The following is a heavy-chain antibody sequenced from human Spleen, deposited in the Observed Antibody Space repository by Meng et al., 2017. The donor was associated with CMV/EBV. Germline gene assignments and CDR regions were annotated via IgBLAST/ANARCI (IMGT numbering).Heavy chain of an antibody. CDR3: ARDEIYFDWVSPQTYYYSAMDV. Sequence: GESLKISCAASGFIFGNYDMNWVRQAPGKGLEWVSHISSTGSIIYYADSLKGRFAISRDNAKNSLYLQMNSLRAEDTAVYYCARDEIYFDWVSPQTYYYSAMDVWGQGTTVTVSS. CDR1: GFIFGNYD. V-gene: IGHV3-48*03. D-gene: IGHD3-9*01. J-gene: IGHJ6*02. CDR2: ISSTGSII.